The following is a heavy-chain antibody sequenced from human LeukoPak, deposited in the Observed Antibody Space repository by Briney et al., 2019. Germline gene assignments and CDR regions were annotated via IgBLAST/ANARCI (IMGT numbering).Heavy chain of an antibody. J-gene: IGHJ4*02. V-gene: IGHV3-23*01. D-gene: IGHD3-16*02. Sequence: GSLRLSCAASGFTFSSYAMSWVRQAPGKGLEWVSTVSGNGGTTYYADSVKGRFTISRNNSKNSLYLHMNSLRAEDAAVYYCAKHEDWGSYRYGTWGQGTLVTVSS. CDR3: AKHEDWGSYRYGT. CDR2: VSGNGGTT. CDR1: GFTFSSYA.